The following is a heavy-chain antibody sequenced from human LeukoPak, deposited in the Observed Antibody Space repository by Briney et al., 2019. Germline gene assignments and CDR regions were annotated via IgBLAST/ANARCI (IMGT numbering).Heavy chain of an antibody. V-gene: IGHV1-69*04. CDR1: GGTFSSYA. CDR3: AGRREYSSSTRLVLADY. CDR2: IIPILGIA. Sequence: SVKVSCKASGGTFSSYAISWVRQAPGQGLEWMGRIIPILGIANYAQKFQGRVTITADKSTSTAYMELSSLRSEDTAVYYCAGRREYSSSTRLVLADYWGQGTLVTVSS. D-gene: IGHD6-13*01. J-gene: IGHJ4*02.